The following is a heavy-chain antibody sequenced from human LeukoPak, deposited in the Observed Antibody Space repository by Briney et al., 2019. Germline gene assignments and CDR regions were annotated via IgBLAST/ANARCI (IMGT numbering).Heavy chain of an antibody. J-gene: IGHJ4*02. V-gene: IGHV3-30*18. D-gene: IGHD6-13*01. CDR1: GFTFSSYG. CDR3: AKDNVAAAGRYFDY. Sequence: GGSLRLSCAASGFTFSSYGMHWVRQAPGKGLEWVALISYDGSNKYFADSVKGRFTISRDNSRNTLYLQMHSLRAEDTAVYYCAKDNVAAAGRYFDYWGQGTLVTVSS. CDR2: ISYDGSNK.